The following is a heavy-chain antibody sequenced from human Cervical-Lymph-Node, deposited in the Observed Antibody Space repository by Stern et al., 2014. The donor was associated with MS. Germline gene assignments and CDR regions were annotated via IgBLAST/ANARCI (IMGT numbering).Heavy chain of an antibody. J-gene: IGHJ5*02. CDR3: ARAQQWLADWFDP. Sequence: VQLEESGAEVKKPGASVKVSCKASGYTFTSYAMHWVRQAPGQRLEWMGWINAGNGNTKYSQKFQGRVTITRDTSASTAYMELSSLRSEDTAVYYCARAQQWLADWFDPWGQGTLVTVSS. CDR2: INAGNGNT. V-gene: IGHV1-3*01. CDR1: GYTFTSYA. D-gene: IGHD6-19*01.